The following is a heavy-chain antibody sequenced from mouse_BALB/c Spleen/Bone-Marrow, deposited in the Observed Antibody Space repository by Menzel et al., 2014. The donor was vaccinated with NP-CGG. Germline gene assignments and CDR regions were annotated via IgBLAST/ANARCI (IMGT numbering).Heavy chain of an antibody. CDR1: GVTFTDYY. CDR2: IRNKANGYTT. J-gene: IGHJ4*01. V-gene: IGHV7-3*02. Sequence: EVKLVESGGGLEQPGGSLRLSCATSGVTFTDYYMSWVRQPPGKALEWLGFIRNKANGYTTEYSAYVKGWFTISRDNSQSILYLQMNTLRAEDSATYYCARDDCYAVDYWGQGTSGTGSS. CDR3: ARDDCYAVDY.